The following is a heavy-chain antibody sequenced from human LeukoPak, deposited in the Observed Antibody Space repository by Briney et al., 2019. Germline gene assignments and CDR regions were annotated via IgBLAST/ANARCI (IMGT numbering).Heavy chain of an antibody. V-gene: IGHV1-2*04. CDR2: INPNSGGT. J-gene: IGHJ6*02. Sequence: ASVKVSCKASGYTFTGYYMHWVRQAPGQGLEWMGWINPNSGGTNYAQKFQGWVTMTRDTSISTAYMELSRLRSDDTAVYYCAREGASSGYDYYYYGMDVWGQGTTVTVSS. CDR3: AREGASSGYDYYYYGMDV. CDR1: GYTFTGYY. D-gene: IGHD3-22*01.